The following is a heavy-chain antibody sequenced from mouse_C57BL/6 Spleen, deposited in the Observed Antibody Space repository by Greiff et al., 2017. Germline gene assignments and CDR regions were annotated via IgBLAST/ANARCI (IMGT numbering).Heavy chain of an antibody. CDR1: GYTFTDYN. D-gene: IGHD1-1*01. Sequence: EVQLQQSGPELVKPGASVKIPCKASGYTFTDYNMDWVKQSHGKSLEWIGDINPNNGGTIYNQKFKGKATLTVDKSSSTAYMELRSLTSEDTAVYYGARSYYGSSHYWYFDVWGTGTTVTVSS. J-gene: IGHJ1*03. CDR3: ARSYYGSSHYWYFDV. CDR2: INPNNGGT. V-gene: IGHV1-18*01.